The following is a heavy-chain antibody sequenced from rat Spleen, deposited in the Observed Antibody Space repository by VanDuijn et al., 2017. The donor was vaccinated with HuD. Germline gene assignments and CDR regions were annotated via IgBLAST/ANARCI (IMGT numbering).Heavy chain of an antibody. Sequence: EVQLVESGGGLVQPGRSLKLSCVASGFTFNNYWMTWIRQAPGKGLEWVASITNTGGSTYYPDSVKGRFTISRDNAKSTLYLQMNSLRSEETATYYCTRQWESRYYSSYIPREYWYFDFWGPGTMVTVSP. J-gene: IGHJ1*01. CDR2: ITNTGGST. D-gene: IGHD1-2*01. CDR3: TRQWESRYYSSYIPREYWYFDF. V-gene: IGHV5-31*01. CDR1: GFTFNNYW.